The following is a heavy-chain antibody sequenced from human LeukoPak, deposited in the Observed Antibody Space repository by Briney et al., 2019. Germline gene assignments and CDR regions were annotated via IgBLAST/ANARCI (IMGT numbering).Heavy chain of an antibody. CDR2: ISAYNGNT. Sequence: ASVKVSCKASGYTFTSYGISWVRQAPGQGLEWMGWISAYNGNTNYAQKLQGRVTMTTDTSTSTAYMELRSLRSDDTAVYYRARGVAVAGTTVGGGDYWGQGTLVTVSS. J-gene: IGHJ4*02. CDR3: ARGVAVAGTTVGGGDY. V-gene: IGHV1-18*01. CDR1: GYTFTSYG. D-gene: IGHD6-19*01.